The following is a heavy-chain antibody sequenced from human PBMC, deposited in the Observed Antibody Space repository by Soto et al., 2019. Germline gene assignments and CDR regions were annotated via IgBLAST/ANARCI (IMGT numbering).Heavy chain of an antibody. J-gene: IGHJ4*02. D-gene: IGHD4-17*01. CDR1: GGSISSGDYY. CDR2: IYYSGST. V-gene: IGHV4-30-4*01. CDR3: ARNDYGDQKPPFPDY. Sequence: QVQLQESGPGLVKPSQTLSLTCTVSGGSISSGDYYWSWIRQPPGKGLEWIGYIYYSGSTYYNPSLKSRVTISVDASKNQFSLKLSSVTAADTAVYYCARNDYGDQKPPFPDYWGQGTLVAVSS.